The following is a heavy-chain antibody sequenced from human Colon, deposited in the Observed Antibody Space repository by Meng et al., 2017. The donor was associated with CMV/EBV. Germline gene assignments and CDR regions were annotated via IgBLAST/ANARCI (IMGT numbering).Heavy chain of an antibody. CDR2: IYSGSTRT. D-gene: IGHD1-14*01. CDR1: GFAFSTYS. CDR3: AKDTAPDSRFNFDR. V-gene: IGHV3-23*03. Sequence: EYRKISGSASGFAFSTYSMNWVRQVPGKGLEWVSIIYSGSTRTYYADSVKGRFTISRDDSKSTLYLQMNSLRAEDTAVYYCAKDTAPDSRFNFDRWGQGTLVTVSS. J-gene: IGHJ4*02.